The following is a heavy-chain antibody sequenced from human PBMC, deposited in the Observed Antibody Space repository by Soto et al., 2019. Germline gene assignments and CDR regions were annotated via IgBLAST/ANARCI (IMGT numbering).Heavy chain of an antibody. CDR2: ISSSSSTI. J-gene: IGHJ5*02. D-gene: IGHD4-17*01. V-gene: IGHV3-48*01. CDR3: AREGGDLNWFDP. Sequence: EVQLVESGGGLVQPGGSLRLSCAASGFTFSSYSMNWVRQAPGKGLEWVSYISSSSSTIYYADSVKGRFTISRDNAKNSLYRQMKILRAEDTAVYYCAREGGDLNWFDPWGQGTLVTVSS. CDR1: GFTFSSYS.